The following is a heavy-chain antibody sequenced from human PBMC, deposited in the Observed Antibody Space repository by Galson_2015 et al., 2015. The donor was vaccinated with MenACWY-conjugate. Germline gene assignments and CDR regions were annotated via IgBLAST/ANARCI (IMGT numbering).Heavy chain of an antibody. Sequence: SLRLSCAASGFTFSSYAMSWVRQAPGKGLEWVSAISGGGGSTYYADSVKGRFTISRDNSKNTLYLQMNSLRAEDTAVYYCAKGNYDSSGYYYDEVPFDYWGQGTLVTVSS. CDR2: ISGGGGST. CDR1: GFTFSSYA. V-gene: IGHV3-23*01. J-gene: IGHJ4*02. D-gene: IGHD3-22*01. CDR3: AKGNYDSSGYYYDEVPFDY.